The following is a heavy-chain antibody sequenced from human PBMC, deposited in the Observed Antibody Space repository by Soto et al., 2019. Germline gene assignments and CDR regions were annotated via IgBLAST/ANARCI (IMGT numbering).Heavy chain of an antibody. J-gene: IGHJ4*02. CDR1: GGSISSSSSY. CDR2: MSYSGST. CDR3: ARHRVPSVYDPIPGCFDS. D-gene: IGHD5-12*01. V-gene: IGHV4-39*01. Sequence: QLQLQESGPGLVKPSETLSLTCTVSGGSISSSSSYWGWIRQPPGKGLEWIGSMSYSGSTYHNPSHKSRVTLSVDTSQSRFSLKLTSVTAADTAGYYCARHRVPSVYDPIPGCFDSWGQGILVTASS.